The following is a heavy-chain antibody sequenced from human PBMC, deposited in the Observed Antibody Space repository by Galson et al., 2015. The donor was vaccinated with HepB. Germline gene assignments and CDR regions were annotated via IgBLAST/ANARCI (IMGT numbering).Heavy chain of an antibody. CDR1: GFIFRHHA. CDR3: VKEGSWFGGDWFDP. CDR2: INGRGSTR. D-gene: IGHD3-16*01. Sequence: SLRLSCAGSGFIFRHHAMAWIRQAPGKGLEWVSGINGRGSTRSYSYAVKGRFSISRDNSKDTVFLQMDNLRAEDTAVYYCVKEGSWFGGDWFDPWGQGTLVTVSS. V-gene: IGHV3-23*01. J-gene: IGHJ5*02.